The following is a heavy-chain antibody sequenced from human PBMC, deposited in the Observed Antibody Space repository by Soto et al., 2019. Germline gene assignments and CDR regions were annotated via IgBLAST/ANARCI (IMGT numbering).Heavy chain of an antibody. J-gene: IGHJ6*02. Sequence: SQTLSLTCAISGDSVSSNSAAWNWIRQSPSRGLEWLGRTYYRSKWYNDYVVSVKSRITINPDTSKNQFSLQLNSVTPEDTAVYYCAASIQEQWLAYYYYGMDVWGQGTTVTVSS. CDR2: TYYRSKWYN. D-gene: IGHD6-19*01. CDR3: AASIQEQWLAYYYYGMDV. CDR1: GDSVSSNSAA. V-gene: IGHV6-1*01.